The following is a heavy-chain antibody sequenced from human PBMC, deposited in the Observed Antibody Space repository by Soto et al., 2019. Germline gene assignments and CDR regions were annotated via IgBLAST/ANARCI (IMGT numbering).Heavy chain of an antibody. CDR2: IWYDGSNK. CDR1: GFTFSSYG. D-gene: IGHD6-13*01. Sequence: QVQLVESGGGVVQPGRSLRLSCAASGFTFSSYGMHWVRQAPGKGLEWVAVIWYDGSNKYYADSVKGRFTISRDNSKNTLYLQVNSLRAEDTAVYYCARDQAAGGTISRYFQDWGQGTLVTVSS. J-gene: IGHJ1*01. CDR3: ARDQAAGGTISRYFQD. V-gene: IGHV3-33*01.